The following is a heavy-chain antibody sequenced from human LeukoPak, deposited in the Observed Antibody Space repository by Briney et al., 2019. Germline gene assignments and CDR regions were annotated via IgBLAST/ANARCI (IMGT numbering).Heavy chain of an antibody. CDR3: ARAPGDYYHPFDY. D-gene: IGHD3-10*01. CDR1: GFTFRGYG. J-gene: IGHJ4*02. CDR2: ISSNKNTK. Sequence: GGSLRLSCAACGFTFRGYGLHWVRQAPGKGLECLSFISSNKNTKNYADSVQGRFTISRDNSKKTLFLEMNSLGTEDTAVYFSARAPGDYYHPFDYWGQGIPVTVYS. V-gene: IGHV3-30*03.